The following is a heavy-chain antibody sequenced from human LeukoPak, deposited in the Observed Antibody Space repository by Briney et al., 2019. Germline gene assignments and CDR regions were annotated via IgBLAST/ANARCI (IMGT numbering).Heavy chain of an antibody. V-gene: IGHV3-7*01. D-gene: IGHD1-26*01. J-gene: IGHJ4*02. CDR1: GFTFSSYW. CDR2: IKQDGSEK. Sequence: PGGSLRLSCAASGFTFSSYWMSWVRQAPGKGLEWVANIKQDGSEKYYVASVKGRFTISRDNAKNSLYLQMNSLRAEDTAVYYCARETGARIVGATIDYWGQGTLVTVSS. CDR3: ARETGARIVGATIDY.